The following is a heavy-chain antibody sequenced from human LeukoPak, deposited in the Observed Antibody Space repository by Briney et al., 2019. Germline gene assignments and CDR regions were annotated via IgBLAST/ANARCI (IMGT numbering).Heavy chain of an antibody. CDR3: ARADWDTAMIDY. CDR2: IRSDGSDT. J-gene: IGHJ4*02. Sequence: GGSLRLSCAASGFTFSDTWMHWVRQAPGKGLVWVSRIRSDGSDTRYAESVKGRFTISRDNAKNSLYLQMNSLRAEDTAVYYCARADWDTAMIDYWGQGTLVTVSS. CDR1: GFTFSDTW. V-gene: IGHV3-74*01. D-gene: IGHD5-18*01.